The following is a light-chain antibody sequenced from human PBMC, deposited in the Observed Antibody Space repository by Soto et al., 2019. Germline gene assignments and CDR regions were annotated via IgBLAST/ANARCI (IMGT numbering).Light chain of an antibody. Sequence: DTVLTQSLATWPLSPVAKPTLSGRPSQSVPRSYLAWYQQKPGQAPRLLIYGTSSRATGIPDRFSGSGSGTDFTLTISSLQPEDFAVYYCQQYGTSPRTFGQGTKVDI. V-gene: IGKV3-20*01. CDR1: QSVPRSY. J-gene: IGKJ1*01. CDR2: GTS. CDR3: QQYGTSPRT.